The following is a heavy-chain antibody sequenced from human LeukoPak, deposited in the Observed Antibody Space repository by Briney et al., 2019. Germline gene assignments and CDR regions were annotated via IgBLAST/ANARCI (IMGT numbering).Heavy chain of an antibody. J-gene: IGHJ4*02. V-gene: IGHV3-11*04. CDR1: GFTFSDYY. Sequence: GGTLRLSCAASGFTFSDYYMSWIRQAPGKGLEWVSYISSSGSTIYYADSVKGRFTISRDNAKNSLYLQMNSLRVEDTAVYYCARLYSGSYYFDYWGQGTLVTVSS. CDR2: ISSSGSTI. CDR3: ARLYSGSYYFDY. D-gene: IGHD1-26*01.